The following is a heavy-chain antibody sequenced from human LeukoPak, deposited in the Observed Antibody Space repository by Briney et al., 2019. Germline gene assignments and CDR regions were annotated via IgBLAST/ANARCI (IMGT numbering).Heavy chain of an antibody. Sequence: GGSLRLSCAASGFTFSGSAMHWVRQASGKGLEWVGRIRSKANSYATAYAASVKGRFTISRDNSKNTLYLQMNSLRAEDTAVYYCAKENSYGRYFAYWGQGTLVTVSS. V-gene: IGHV3-73*01. CDR1: GFTFSGSA. CDR3: AKENSYGRYFAY. J-gene: IGHJ4*02. CDR2: IRSKANSYAT. D-gene: IGHD5-18*01.